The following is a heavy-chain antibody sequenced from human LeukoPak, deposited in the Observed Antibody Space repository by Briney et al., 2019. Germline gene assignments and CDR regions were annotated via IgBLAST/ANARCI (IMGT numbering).Heavy chain of an antibody. D-gene: IGHD2-21*02. Sequence: GGSLRLSCEASGFTFNNEWMSWLRQAPGKGLEWVADIKPDGNEKYYVDSVKGRFTISRDNAKSSLYLQMNSLRAEDTAVYYCATLNARNSVGDWHTHDYWGQGTLVNVSS. V-gene: IGHV3-7*01. J-gene: IGHJ4*02. CDR2: IKPDGNEK. CDR3: ATLNARNSVGDWHTHDY. CDR1: GFTFNNEW.